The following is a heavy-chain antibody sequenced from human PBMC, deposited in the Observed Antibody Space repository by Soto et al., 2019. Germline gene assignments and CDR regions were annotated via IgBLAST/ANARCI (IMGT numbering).Heavy chain of an antibody. Sequence: QVQLQESGPGLVKPSETLSLICTVSGASISSYYWSWIRQPPGKGLEWIGYIYYTGGTDYNPSLKSRVSLSVDKSKNQFSLKLNSVTAADTAVYYCVRGGYYFGSGSHFDYWGQGTLVTVSS. CDR3: VRGGYYFGSGSHFDY. J-gene: IGHJ4*02. CDR1: GASISSYY. V-gene: IGHV4-59*01. CDR2: IYYTGGT. D-gene: IGHD3-10*01.